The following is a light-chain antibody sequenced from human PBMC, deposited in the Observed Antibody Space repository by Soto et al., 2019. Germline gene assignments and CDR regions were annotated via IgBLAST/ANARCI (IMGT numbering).Light chain of an antibody. V-gene: IGKV1-6*01. CDR3: IQDYNYPLT. J-gene: IGKJ4*01. CDR2: TAS. Sequence: AIQMTQSPSSLSASVGDRVTITCRASQGIRSELGWYQQKPGKAPNLLIYTASNLQSRVPSRFSGSGSGTDFTLTISSLQPEDFATYYCIQDYNYPLTFGGGTRVEIK. CDR1: QGIRSE.